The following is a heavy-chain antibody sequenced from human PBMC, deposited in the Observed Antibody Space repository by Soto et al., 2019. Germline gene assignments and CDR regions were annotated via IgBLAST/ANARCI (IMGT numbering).Heavy chain of an antibody. Sequence: RRLSCAASGFTFSSYGMHWVRQAPGKGLEWVAVISYDGSNKYYADSVKGRFTISRDNSKNTLYLQMNSLRAEDTAVYYCAKAIRTEDTRLYYYYGMDLWGQGTTVTVSS. V-gene: IGHV3-30*18. CDR3: AKAIRTEDTRLYYYYGMDL. J-gene: IGHJ6*02. CDR1: GFTFSSYG. CDR2: ISYDGSNK. D-gene: IGHD5-18*01.